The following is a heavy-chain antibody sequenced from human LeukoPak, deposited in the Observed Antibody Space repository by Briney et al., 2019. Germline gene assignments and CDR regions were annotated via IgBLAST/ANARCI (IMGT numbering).Heavy chain of an antibody. D-gene: IGHD2-15*01. CDR1: GYSFTDYH. CDR2: INPSSGDA. Sequence: ASVKVSCKASGYSFTDYHMHWVRQAPGQGLEWMGWINPSSGDANYAQNFQGRVTMTWDTSISTAYMELSSLTSDDTAVYYCASKGAGYCRATRCQGAFDIWGQGTMVTVSS. J-gene: IGHJ3*02. CDR3: ASKGAGYCRATRCQGAFDI. V-gene: IGHV1-2*02.